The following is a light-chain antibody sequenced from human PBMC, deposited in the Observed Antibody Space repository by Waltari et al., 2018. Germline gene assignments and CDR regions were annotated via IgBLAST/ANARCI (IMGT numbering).Light chain of an antibody. V-gene: IGLV2-18*01. CDR1: SSEVGTYNR. CDR2: DLS. Sequence: QSALTQPPSVSGSPGQSVTISCSGTSSEVGTYNRVSWYQQPPGTAPKLIIFDLSSRPSGVPDLFSGSKSGSTASLTISGLQAEDEGDYYCSLYTPSGTLVFGGGTKLTVL. J-gene: IGLJ2*01. CDR3: SLYTPSGTLV.